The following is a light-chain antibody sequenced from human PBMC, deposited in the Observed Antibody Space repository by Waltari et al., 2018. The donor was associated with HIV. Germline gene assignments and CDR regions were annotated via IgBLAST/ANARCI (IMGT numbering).Light chain of an antibody. V-gene: IGKV1-5*03. Sequence: DIQMTQSPSTLSASVGDRVTITCRASQSISSWLAWYQQKPGKAPKVLIYKASNLETGVPSRFSGSGSGTEFTLTISSLQPDDFATYYCQQYNSYSWTCGEGTKVEIK. J-gene: IGKJ1*01. CDR1: QSISSW. CDR2: KAS. CDR3: QQYNSYSWT.